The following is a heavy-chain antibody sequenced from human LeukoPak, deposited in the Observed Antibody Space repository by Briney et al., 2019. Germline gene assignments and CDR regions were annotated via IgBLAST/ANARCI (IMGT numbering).Heavy chain of an antibody. D-gene: IGHD3-22*01. CDR1: GFTFSTYW. V-gene: IGHV3-23*01. Sequence: GGSLRLSCAASGFTFSTYWMQWVRQAPGKGLVWVSRIDDSGVIRSYADSVKGRFTISRDNSKMTLTLQMNSLRAEDTAVYYCAKRLKRNYYYHYAMDVWGQGTTVTVSS. J-gene: IGHJ6*02. CDR3: AKRLKRNYYYHYAMDV. CDR2: IDDSGVIR.